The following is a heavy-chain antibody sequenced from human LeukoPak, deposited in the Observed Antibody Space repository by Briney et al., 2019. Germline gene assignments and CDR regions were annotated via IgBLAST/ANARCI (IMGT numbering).Heavy chain of an antibody. CDR1: GFTFSDYY. CDR3: ARSSLPMVRGVPFDY. Sequence: PGGSLRLSCAASGFTFSDYYMSWIRQAPGKGLEWVSYISSSGSTIYYADSVKGRFTISRDNAKNSLYLRMNSLRAEDTAVYYCARSSLPMVRGVPFDYWGQGTLVTVSS. D-gene: IGHD3-10*01. J-gene: IGHJ4*02. CDR2: ISSSGSTI. V-gene: IGHV3-11*01.